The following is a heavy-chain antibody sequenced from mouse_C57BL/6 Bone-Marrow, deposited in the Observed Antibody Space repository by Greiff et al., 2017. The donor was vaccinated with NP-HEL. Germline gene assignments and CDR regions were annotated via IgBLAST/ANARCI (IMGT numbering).Heavy chain of an antibody. CDR1: GYTFTSYW. D-gene: IGHD1-1*01. CDR2: IDPSDSYP. CDR3: AKVYDNGRLWYFDV. J-gene: IGHJ1*03. Sequence: VMLQQPGAVLVMPGASVKLSCKASGYTFTSYWMHWVKQRPGQGLEWIGEIDPSDSYPNYNQKFKGKSTLTVDKSSSTAYMQLSSLTSEDSAVYYCAKVYDNGRLWYFDVWGTGTTVTVSS. V-gene: IGHV1-69*01.